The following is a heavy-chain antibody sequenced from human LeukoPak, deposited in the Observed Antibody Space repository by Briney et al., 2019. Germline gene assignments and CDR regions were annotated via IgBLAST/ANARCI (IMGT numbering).Heavy chain of an antibody. V-gene: IGHV3-33*08. CDR3: ARSTDYYGDYMIDY. CDR2: IWYDGSNK. Sequence: GGSLRLSCAASGFTFSSYWMSWVRQAPGKGLEWVAVIWYDGSNKYYADSVKGRFTISRDNSKNTLYLQMNSLRAEDTAVYYCARSTDYYGDYMIDYWGQGTLVTVSS. D-gene: IGHD4-17*01. J-gene: IGHJ4*02. CDR1: GFTFSSYW.